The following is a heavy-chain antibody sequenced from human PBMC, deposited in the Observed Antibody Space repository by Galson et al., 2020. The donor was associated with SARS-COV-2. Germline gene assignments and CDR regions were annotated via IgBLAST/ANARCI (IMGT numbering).Heavy chain of an antibody. J-gene: IGHJ4*02. CDR3: AKDKPASYYYDSSGYSDYGFDY. D-gene: IGHD3-22*01. V-gene: IGHV3-23*01. Sequence: GGSLRLSCAASGFTFSSYAMSWVRQAPGKGLEWVSAISGSGGSTYYADSVKGRFTISRDNSKNTLYLQMNSLRAEDTAVYYCAKDKPASYYYDSSGYSDYGFDYWGQGTLVTVSS. CDR1: GFTFSSYA. CDR2: ISGSGGST.